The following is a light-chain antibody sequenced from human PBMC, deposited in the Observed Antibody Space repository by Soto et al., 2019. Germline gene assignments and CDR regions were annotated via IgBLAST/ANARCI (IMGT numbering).Light chain of an antibody. CDR2: AAS. CDR1: PGISNY. CDR3: QDYASPPLT. Sequence: AMPGISNYLAWYQQKPGKVPKLLIYAASTLQSGVPSRFSGSGSGPDFTLTISSLQPEDAAFYYFQDYASPPLTFAGGTKVDIK. J-gene: IGKJ4*01. V-gene: IGKV1-27*01.